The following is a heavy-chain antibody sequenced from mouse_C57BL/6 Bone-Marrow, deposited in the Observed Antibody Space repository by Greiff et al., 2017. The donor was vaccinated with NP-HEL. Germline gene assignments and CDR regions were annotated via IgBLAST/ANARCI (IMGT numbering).Heavy chain of an antibody. CDR1: GYSITSDY. CDR3: ARYAPTTTVVAKGYFDY. J-gene: IGHJ2*01. Sequence: EVQLQQSGPGLAKPSQTLSLTCSVTGYSITSDYWNWIRKFPGNKLEYMGYISYSGGTYYNPSLKSRISITRDTSKNQYYLQLNSVTTEDTATYSCARYAPTTTVVAKGYFDYWCQGTTLTVSS. V-gene: IGHV3-8*01. CDR2: ISYSGGT. D-gene: IGHD1-1*01.